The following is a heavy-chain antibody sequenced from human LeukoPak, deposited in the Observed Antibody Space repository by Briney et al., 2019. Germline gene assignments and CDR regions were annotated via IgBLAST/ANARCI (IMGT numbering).Heavy chain of an antibody. CDR2: IDWDDDK. CDR3: AQTYTAMVPYYFDY. Sequence: SGPTLVNPTQTLTLTCTFSGFSLSTSGMCVSWIRQPPGKALEWLARIDWDDDKYYSTSLKTRLTISKDTSKNQVVLTMTNMDPVDTATYYCAQTYTAMVPYYFDYWGQGTLVTVSS. CDR1: GFSLSTSGMC. V-gene: IGHV2-70*11. D-gene: IGHD5-18*01. J-gene: IGHJ4*02.